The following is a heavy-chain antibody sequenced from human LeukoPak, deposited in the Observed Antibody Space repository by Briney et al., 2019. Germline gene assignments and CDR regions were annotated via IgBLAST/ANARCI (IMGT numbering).Heavy chain of an antibody. CDR2: IYTSGST. Sequence: SETLSLTCTVSGGSISSGSYYWSWIRQPAGKGLEWIGRIYTSGSTNYNPSLKSRVTISVDTSKNQFSLKLSSVTAADTAVYYCARDYHDSSGYYFPFDYWGQGTLVTVSS. V-gene: IGHV4-61*02. CDR3: ARDYHDSSGYYFPFDY. D-gene: IGHD3-22*01. J-gene: IGHJ4*02. CDR1: GGSISSGSYY.